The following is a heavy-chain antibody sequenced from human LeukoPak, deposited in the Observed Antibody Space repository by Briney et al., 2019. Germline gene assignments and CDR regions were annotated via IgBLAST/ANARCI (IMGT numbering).Heavy chain of an antibody. CDR1: GYSFVLYG. CDR3: ARDNSVGGIAWWFDP. Sequence: ASVKVSCKASGYSFVLYGISWVRQAPGQGLEWVGLINPTGSRTLYAQKFQGRVTMTRDMSTSTDYMELSSLRSEDTAIYYCARDNSVGGIAWWFDPWGQGTLVTVSS. J-gene: IGHJ5*02. V-gene: IGHV1-46*01. CDR2: INPTGSRT. D-gene: IGHD3-10*01.